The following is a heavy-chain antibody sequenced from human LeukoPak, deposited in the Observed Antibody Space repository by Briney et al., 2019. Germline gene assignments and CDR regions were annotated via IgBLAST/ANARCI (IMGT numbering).Heavy chain of an antibody. Sequence: GGSLRLSCAASGFTFSSYSMNWVRQVPGKGLEWVSSISSSSSYIYYADSVKGRFTISRDNAKNSLYLQMNSLRAEDTAVYYCARTNGDYVSGYDAFDIWGQGTMVTVSS. CDR3: ARTNGDYVSGYDAFDI. V-gene: IGHV3-21*01. J-gene: IGHJ3*02. CDR2: ISSSSSYI. D-gene: IGHD4-17*01. CDR1: GFTFSSYS.